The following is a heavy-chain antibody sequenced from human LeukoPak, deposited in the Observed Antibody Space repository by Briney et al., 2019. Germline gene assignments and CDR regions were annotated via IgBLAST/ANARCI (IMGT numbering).Heavy chain of an antibody. D-gene: IGHD4-17*01. CDR3: ARGGGTTNWFDP. J-gene: IGHJ5*02. Sequence: ASVKVSCKASGYTFTSYDINWVRQATGQGLEWMGWMNPNSGNTGYAQKFQGRVTMTRNTSISTAYMELSSLGSEDTAVYYCARGGGTTNWFDPWGQGTLVTVSS. CDR1: GYTFTSYD. V-gene: IGHV1-8*01. CDR2: MNPNSGNT.